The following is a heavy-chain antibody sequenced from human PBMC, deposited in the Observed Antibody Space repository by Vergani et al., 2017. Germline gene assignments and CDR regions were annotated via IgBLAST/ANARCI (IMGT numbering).Heavy chain of an antibody. D-gene: IGHD3-16*01. CDR1: GYTFTSYA. J-gene: IGHJ3*02. V-gene: IGHV1-69*18. CDR2: IIPIFGTA. CDR3: ASDLEGADAFDI. Sequence: QVQLVQSGSELKKPGASVKVSCKASGYTFTSYAISWVRQAPGQGLEWMGRIIPIFGTANYAQKFQGRVTITADESTSTAYMELSSLRSEDTAVYYCASDLEGADAFDIWGQGTMVTVSS.